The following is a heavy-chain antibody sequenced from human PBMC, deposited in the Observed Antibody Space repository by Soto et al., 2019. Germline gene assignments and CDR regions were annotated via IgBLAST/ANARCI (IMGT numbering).Heavy chain of an antibody. CDR2: INPSGGST. V-gene: IGHV1-46*01. J-gene: IGHJ6*02. D-gene: IGHD3-3*01. Sequence: ASVKVSCKASGYTFTSYYMHWVRQAPGQGLEWMGIINPSGGSTSYAQKFQGRVTMTRDTSTSTVYMELSSLRSEDTAVYYCARDAPLNYDSWSGTKDNYYYGMDVWGQGTTVTVSS. CDR1: GYTFTSYY. CDR3: ARDAPLNYDSWSGTKDNYYYGMDV.